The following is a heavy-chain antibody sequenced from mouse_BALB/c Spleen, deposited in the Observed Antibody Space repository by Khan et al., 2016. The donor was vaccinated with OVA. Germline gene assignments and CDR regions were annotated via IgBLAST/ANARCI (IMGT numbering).Heavy chain of an antibody. D-gene: IGHD1-1*01. CDR1: GYTFTSYV. CDR2: ISPNSDGS. J-gene: IGHJ3*01. V-gene: IGHV1S136*01. Sequence: EVQLQESGPELVKPGASVKMSCKASGYTFTSYVMHWVKQKPGQGLEWIGYISPNSDGSKYNEKFRGKVTLTSDKSSSTAYMELSSLTSEDSAVDYCMRSLSYYGSAYEGFAYWGQGTLVTVSA. CDR3: MRSLSYYGSAYEGFAY.